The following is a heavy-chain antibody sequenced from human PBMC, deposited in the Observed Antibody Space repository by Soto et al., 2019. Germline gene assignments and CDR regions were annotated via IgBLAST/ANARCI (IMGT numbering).Heavy chain of an antibody. CDR3: ATGSGSGSVPARDY. V-gene: IGHV1-3*04. D-gene: IGHD5-12*01. J-gene: IGHJ4*02. CDR2: INTDNGST. Sequence: QVQFVQSGAEVTKPGASVKVSCKASGYTFATYSIHWVRQAPGQSLEWMGWINTDNGSTKYSQKFQGRVTITRDTYESTAYMELSSLTSEDTAVYYCATGSGSGSVPARDYWGQGTLVIVSS. CDR1: GYTFATYS.